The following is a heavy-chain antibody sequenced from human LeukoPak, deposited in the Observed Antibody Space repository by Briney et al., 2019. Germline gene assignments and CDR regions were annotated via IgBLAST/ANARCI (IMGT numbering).Heavy chain of an antibody. V-gene: IGHV3-30*18. D-gene: IGHD3-9*01. Sequence: GTSLRLSCAASGFPFGSYDMHWVRQAPGKGLEWVAVISYDGSNKYYADSVKGRFTISRDNSKNTLYLQMNSLRAEDTAVYYCAKGDVLRYSYYFDYWGQGTLVTVSS. J-gene: IGHJ4*02. CDR2: ISYDGSNK. CDR1: GFPFGSYD. CDR3: AKGDVLRYSYYFDY.